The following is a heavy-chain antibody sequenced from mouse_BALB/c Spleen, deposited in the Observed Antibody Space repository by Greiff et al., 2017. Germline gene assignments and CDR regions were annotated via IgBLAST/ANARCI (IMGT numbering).Heavy chain of an antibody. CDR2: ISSGSSTI. D-gene: IGHD2-1*01. CDR1: GFTFSSFG. CDR3: ARDMRGNYGRAMDY. J-gene: IGHJ4*01. Sequence: EVKLMESGGGLVQPGGSRKLSCAASGFTFSSFGMHWVRQAPEKGLEWVAYISSGSSTIYYADTVKGRFTISRDNPKNTLFLQMTSLRSEDTAMYYCARDMRGNYGRAMDYWGQGTSVTVSS. V-gene: IGHV5-17*02.